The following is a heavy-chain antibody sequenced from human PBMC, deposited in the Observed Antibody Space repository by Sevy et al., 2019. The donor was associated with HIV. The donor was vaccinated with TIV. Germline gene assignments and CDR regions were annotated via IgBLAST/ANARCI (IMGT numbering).Heavy chain of an antibody. J-gene: IGHJ6*02. Sequence: ASVKVSCTASGYTFTSYGITWVRQAPGQGLEWMGWISAYNGNTNYAQTLQGRVTMTTDTSTSTAYMELRSLRSDDTAVYYCARGGYSGYGGSAMDVWGQGTTVTVSS. V-gene: IGHV1-18*04. CDR1: GYTFTSYG. CDR2: ISAYNGNT. D-gene: IGHD5-12*01. CDR3: ARGGYSGYGGSAMDV.